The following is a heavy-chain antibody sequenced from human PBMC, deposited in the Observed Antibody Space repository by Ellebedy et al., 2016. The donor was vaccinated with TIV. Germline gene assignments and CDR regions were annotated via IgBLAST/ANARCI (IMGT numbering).Heavy chain of an antibody. Sequence: SETLSLTXTVSGGSISSYYWSWIRQPPGKGLEWIGYIYYSGSTNYNPSLKSRVTMSVDTSKNQFSLKLSSVTAADTAVYYCVRAYRYNWNYGISFDLWGQGTMVTVSS. D-gene: IGHD1-7*01. V-gene: IGHV4-59*12. CDR3: VRAYRYNWNYGISFDL. CDR1: GGSISSYY. J-gene: IGHJ3*01. CDR2: IYYSGST.